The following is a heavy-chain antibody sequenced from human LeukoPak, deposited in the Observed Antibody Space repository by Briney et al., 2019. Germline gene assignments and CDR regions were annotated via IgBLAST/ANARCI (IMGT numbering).Heavy chain of an antibody. Sequence: QSGGSLRLSCAASGFTFSSNWMSWVRQAPGKGLAWVANIIEGGDVKYYADSVKGRFTISRDNTKNSLYLQMTSLRADDTAVYYCARVGKNGWDFDHWGQGILVTVSS. CDR2: IIEGGDVK. J-gene: IGHJ4*02. D-gene: IGHD6-19*01. CDR3: ARVGKNGWDFDH. V-gene: IGHV3-7*01. CDR1: GFTFSSNW.